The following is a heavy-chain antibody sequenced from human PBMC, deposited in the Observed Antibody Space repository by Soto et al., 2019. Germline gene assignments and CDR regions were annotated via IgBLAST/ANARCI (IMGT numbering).Heavy chain of an antibody. CDR1: GFTFSRYW. CDR3: ARAPGPYYFDY. CDR2: INSDGSST. V-gene: IGHV3-74*01. Sequence: GGSLRLSCAASGFTFSRYWMHWVRQAPGKGLVWVSRINSDGSSTSYADSVKGRFTISRDNAKNTLYLQMNSLRAEDTAVYYCARAPGPYYFDYWGQGTLVTVSS. J-gene: IGHJ4*02.